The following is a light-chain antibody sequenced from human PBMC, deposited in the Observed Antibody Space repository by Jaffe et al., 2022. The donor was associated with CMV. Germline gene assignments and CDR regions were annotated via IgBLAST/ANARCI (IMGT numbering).Light chain of an antibody. CDR2: DAS. CDR1: QSISSK. Sequence: EVVMTQSPATLSVSAGERATLFCRASQSISSKLAWYQQKPGQAPRLLIHDASTRATGIPARFSGSGSGTEFTLTISSPKSEDFAVYYCQQYDNWPPYTFGQGTKLERK. V-gene: IGKV3-15*01. CDR3: QQYDNWPPYT. J-gene: IGKJ2*01.